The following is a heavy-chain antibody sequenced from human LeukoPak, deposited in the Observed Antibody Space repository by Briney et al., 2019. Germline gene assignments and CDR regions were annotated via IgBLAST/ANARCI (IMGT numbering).Heavy chain of an antibody. D-gene: IGHD4-11*01. CDR2: ISYDGTNK. V-gene: IGHV3-30*04. J-gene: IGHJ4*02. CDR1: GFTFSSYA. CDR3: ARGSYSTVPELFDY. Sequence: GGSLRLSCAASGFTFSSYAMHWVRQAPGKGLEWVAVISYDGTNKYYADSVKGRFTISRDNSKNTLYLQMNSLRAEDTAVYYCARGSYSTVPELFDYWGQGTLVTVSS.